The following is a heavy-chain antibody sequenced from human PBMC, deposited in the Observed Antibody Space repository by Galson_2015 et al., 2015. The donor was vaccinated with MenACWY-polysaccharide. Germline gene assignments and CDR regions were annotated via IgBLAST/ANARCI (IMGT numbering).Heavy chain of an antibody. CDR3: ARDEKYCSGGSCYPGWFDP. D-gene: IGHD2-15*01. Sequence: SVKVSCKASGYTFTGYYMHWVRQAPGQGLEWMGWINPNSGGTNYAQKFQGRVTMTRDTSISTAYMELSRLRSDDTAVYYCARDEKYCSGGSCYPGWFDPWGQGTLVTVSS. J-gene: IGHJ5*02. CDR2: INPNSGGT. V-gene: IGHV1-2*02. CDR1: GYTFTGYY.